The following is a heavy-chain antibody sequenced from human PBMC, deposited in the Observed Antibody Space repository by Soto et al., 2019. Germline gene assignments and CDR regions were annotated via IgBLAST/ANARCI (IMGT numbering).Heavy chain of an antibody. CDR1: GFTVSSNY. V-gene: IGHV3-53*01. J-gene: IGHJ4*02. CDR2: IYSGGST. CDR3: AGGKQGVAGFDY. Sequence: GGSLRLSCAASGFTVSSNYMSWVRQAPGKDLERVSVIYSGGSTYYADSVKGRFTISRDNSQNTLYLQMNRLRAETTAVYYCAGGKQGVAGFDYGGQGTRVTVSS. D-gene: IGHD6-19*01.